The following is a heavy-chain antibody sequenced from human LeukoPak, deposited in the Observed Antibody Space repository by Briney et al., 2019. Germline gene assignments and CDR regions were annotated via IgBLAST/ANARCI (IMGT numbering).Heavy chain of an antibody. D-gene: IGHD4/OR15-4a*01. CDR2: IYSDNT. CDR3: ARRAGAYSHPYDY. Sequence: SLRLYCESTGFAFNNYAMHWVRRAPGKGLEWVSFIYSDNTHYSDSVKGRFTISRDNSKNTLYLQMNSLRAEDTAVYYCARRAGAYSHPYDYWGQGTLVTVSS. V-gene: IGHV3-53*01. CDR1: GFAFNNYA. J-gene: IGHJ4*02.